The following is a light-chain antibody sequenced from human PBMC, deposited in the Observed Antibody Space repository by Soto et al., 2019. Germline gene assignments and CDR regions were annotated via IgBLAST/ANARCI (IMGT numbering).Light chain of an antibody. CDR1: QSISSW. CDR3: QQYNSYSPWA. Sequence: DIQMTQSPSTLSASVGDRVTITCRASQSISSWLAWYQQKPGKAPKLLIYDASSLESGVPSRFSGSGSGTEFALTISSLQPDDFAGYYCQQYNSYSPWAFGHGTKVEIK. J-gene: IGKJ1*01. CDR2: DAS. V-gene: IGKV1-5*01.